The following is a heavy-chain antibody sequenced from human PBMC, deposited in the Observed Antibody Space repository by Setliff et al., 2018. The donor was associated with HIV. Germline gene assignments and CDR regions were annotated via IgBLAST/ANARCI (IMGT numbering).Heavy chain of an antibody. D-gene: IGHD3-10*01. CDR2: VYYDGTT. CDR3: ARSIHGGGSEPFDT. V-gene: IGHV4-39*01. CDR1: GGSINRIDYY. J-gene: IGHJ5*02. Sequence: LTCTVSGGSINRIDYYWGWIRQSPGKGLEWIGNVYYDGTTYYNPSLKSRVTLSVDTSKNQFSLELSSVTASDTAVYRCARSIHGGGSEPFDTWGQGILVTVSS.